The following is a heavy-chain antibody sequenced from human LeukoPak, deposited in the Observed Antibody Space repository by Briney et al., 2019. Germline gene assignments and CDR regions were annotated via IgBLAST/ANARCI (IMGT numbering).Heavy chain of an antibody. CDR2: IYYSGST. J-gene: IGHJ2*01. CDR1: GGSISSYY. V-gene: IGHV4-59*01. D-gene: IGHD3-16*01. Sequence: SETLSLTCTVSGGSISSYYWSWIRQPSGKGLEWIGYIYYSGSTNYNPSLKSRVTISVDTSKNQFSLKLSSVTAADTAVYYCASFAGGYWYFDLWGRGTLVTVSS. CDR3: ASFAGGYWYFDL.